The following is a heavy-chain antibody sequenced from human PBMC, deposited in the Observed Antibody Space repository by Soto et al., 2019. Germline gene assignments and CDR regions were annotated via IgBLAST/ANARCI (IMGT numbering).Heavy chain of an antibody. D-gene: IGHD3-10*01. CDR2: ITRSADLS. CDR1: GFAFISYS. V-gene: IGHV3-23*01. J-gene: IGHJ4*02. CDR3: AKWSGFGDL. Sequence: GSLRLSCEASGFAFISYSITWFRQAPGKGLEYVSGITRSADLSFYADSVRGRFTVSRDNSKNTAYLQMNSLRVEDTAVYYCAKWSGFGDLWGQGTLVTVSS.